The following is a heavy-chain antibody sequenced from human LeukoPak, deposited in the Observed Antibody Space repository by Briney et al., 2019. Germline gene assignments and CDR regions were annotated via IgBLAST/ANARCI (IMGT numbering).Heavy chain of an antibody. CDR3: AKTGYSYGYAFDI. CDR2: IYYSGNT. Sequence: PSETLSLTCAVSGGSIRIYYWSWIRQPPGKGLEGIGYIYYSGNTNYNPSLKSRVTISVDTSKNQFSLKLSSVTAADTAVYYCAKTGYSYGYAFDIWGQGTMVTVSS. D-gene: IGHD5-18*01. J-gene: IGHJ3*02. CDR1: GGSIRIYY. V-gene: IGHV4-59*01.